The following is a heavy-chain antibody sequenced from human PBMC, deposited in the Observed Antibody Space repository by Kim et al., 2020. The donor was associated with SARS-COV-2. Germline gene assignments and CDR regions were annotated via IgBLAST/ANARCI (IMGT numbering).Heavy chain of an antibody. J-gene: IGHJ4*02. CDR1: GFTFSSYS. CDR3: ASDKSEQWPSWDY. Sequence: GGSLRLSCAAYGFTFSSYSMNWVRQAPGKGLEWVSYISSSSSTIYYADSVKGRFTISRDNAKNSLYLQMNSLRDEDTAVYYCASDKSEQWPSWDYWGQGTLVTVSS. CDR2: ISSSSSTI. D-gene: IGHD6-19*01. V-gene: IGHV3-48*02.